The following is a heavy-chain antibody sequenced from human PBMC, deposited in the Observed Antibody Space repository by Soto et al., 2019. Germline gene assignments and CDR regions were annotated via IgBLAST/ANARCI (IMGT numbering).Heavy chain of an antibody. CDR1: GFTFSSYS. J-gene: IGHJ3*02. CDR3: ARGTYGPYDFWSGYQNDAFDI. V-gene: IGHV3-48*02. CDR2: ISSSSSTI. Sequence: GGSLRLSCAASGFTFSSYSMNWVRQAPGKGLEWVSYISSSSSTIYYADSVKGRFTISRDNAKNSLYLQMNSLRDEDTAVYYCARGTYGPYDFWSGYQNDAFDIWGQGTMVTVSS. D-gene: IGHD3-3*01.